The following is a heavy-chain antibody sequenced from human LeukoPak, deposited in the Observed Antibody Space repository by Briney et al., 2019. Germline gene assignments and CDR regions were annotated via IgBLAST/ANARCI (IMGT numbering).Heavy chain of an antibody. CDR3: ARGGVYTDS. V-gene: IGHV1-2*02. D-gene: IGHD5/OR15-5a*01. CDR1: GYTFTGYY. J-gene: IGHJ4*02. CDR2: INPDNGVT. Sequence: ASVKVSCKASGYTFTGYYMHWVRQAPGQGFEWMGWINPDNGVTNYAQKFQGRVTMTRDTSISTLYMDLSRLRSDDTAVYFCARGGVYTDSWGQGTLVTVSS.